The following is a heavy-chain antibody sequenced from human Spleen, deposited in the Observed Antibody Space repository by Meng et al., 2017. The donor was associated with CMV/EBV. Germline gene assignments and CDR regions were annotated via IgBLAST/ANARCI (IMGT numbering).Heavy chain of an antibody. CDR2: ISYDGSNA. Sequence: TFSSYNLHWGRQTPGRGLEWVALISYDGSNAYYADSMKGRFTISRDNSKNTLYLQMNSLRPEDTAVYYCARSGFCMSTTCYNLPPFDYWGQGTLVTVSS. V-gene: IGHV3-30*04. D-gene: IGHD2-2*02. CDR3: ARSGFCMSTTCYNLPPFDY. CDR1: TFSSYN. J-gene: IGHJ4*02.